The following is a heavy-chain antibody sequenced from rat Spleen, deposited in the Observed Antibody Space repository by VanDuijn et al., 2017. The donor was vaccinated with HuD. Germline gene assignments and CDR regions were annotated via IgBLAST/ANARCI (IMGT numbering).Heavy chain of an antibody. V-gene: IGHV2-1*01. J-gene: IGHJ1*01. Sequence: QVQLKESGPGLVQPSQTLSLTCTVSGFSLTSNSVHWVRQPPGKGLEWMGLIWTDGNTAYNSLLKSRLSISRDTSKSQVFLKMNSLQTEDTATYYCARDSTYPWGYFDFWGPGTMVTVSS. CDR3: ARDSTYPWGYFDF. D-gene: IGHD1-9*01. CDR1: GFSLTSNS. CDR2: IWTDGNT.